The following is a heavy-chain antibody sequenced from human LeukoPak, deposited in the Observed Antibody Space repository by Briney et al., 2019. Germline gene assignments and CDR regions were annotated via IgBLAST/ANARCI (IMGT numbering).Heavy chain of an antibody. CDR1: GYTFTSYD. Sequence: ASVKVSCKASGYTFTSYDINWVRQATGQGLEWMGWMNPNSGNTGYAQKFQGRVTITRNTSISTAYMELSSLRSEDTAVYYCARGCMSDKYCSSTSYATPVDYWGQGTLVTVSS. CDR2: MNPNSGNT. J-gene: IGHJ4*02. CDR3: ARGCMSDKYCSSTSYATPVDY. D-gene: IGHD2-2*01. V-gene: IGHV1-8*03.